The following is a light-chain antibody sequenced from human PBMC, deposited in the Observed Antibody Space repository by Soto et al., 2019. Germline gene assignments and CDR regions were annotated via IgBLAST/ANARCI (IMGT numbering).Light chain of an antibody. Sequence: EIVLTQSPGTLSLSPGERSTLPCMAIQSVGSDLAWYQQKPGQPPRLLIYDASMRETGVPPRFSGSGSGTEFTLTISNLQSEDFEIYFCQKFNKWPWTFGQGTKVDIK. CDR2: DAS. V-gene: IGKV3-15*01. J-gene: IGKJ1*01. CDR1: QSVGSD. CDR3: QKFNKWPWT.